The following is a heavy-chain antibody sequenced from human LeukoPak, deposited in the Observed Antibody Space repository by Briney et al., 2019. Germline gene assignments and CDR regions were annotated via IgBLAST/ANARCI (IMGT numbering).Heavy chain of an antibody. CDR3: ARDISGSLYFDY. CDR2: LYISGST. D-gene: IGHD3-10*01. J-gene: IGHJ4*02. Sequence: SETLSLTCTVSGASISSYYYNWIRQTAGGGVEWIGRLYISGSTDYNPSLKSRVTISVDTSNNQFSLKINSVTAADTAGYFCARDISGSLYFDYWGQGVLVTVSS. V-gene: IGHV4-4*07. CDR1: GASISSYY.